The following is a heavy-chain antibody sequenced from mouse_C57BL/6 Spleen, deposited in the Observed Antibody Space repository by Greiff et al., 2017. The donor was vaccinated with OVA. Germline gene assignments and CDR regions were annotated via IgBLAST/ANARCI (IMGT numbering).Heavy chain of an antibody. D-gene: IGHD2-12*01. Sequence: QVQLKESGPELVKPGASVKISCKASGYAFSSSWMNWVKQRPGKGLEWIGRIYPGDGDTNYNGKFKGKATLTADKSSSTAYMQLSSLTSEDSAVYFCARYRGDFDYWGQGTTLTVSS. J-gene: IGHJ2*01. V-gene: IGHV1-82*01. CDR1: GYAFSSSW. CDR2: IYPGDGDT. CDR3: ARYRGDFDY.